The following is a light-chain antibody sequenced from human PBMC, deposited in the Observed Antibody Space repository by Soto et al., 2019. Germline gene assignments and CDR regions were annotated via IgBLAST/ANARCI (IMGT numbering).Light chain of an antibody. J-gene: IGLJ3*02. CDR1: RSNIGSNT. CDR2: SNN. CDR3: AAWDHSLNGVL. V-gene: IGLV1-44*01. Sequence: QAVVTQPPSASGTPGQRVSISCSGSRSNIGSNTVNWYQHLPGTAPRLLIYSNNQRPSGVPDRFSASKSGASASLAIIGLQSEDEADYYCAAWDHSLNGVLFGGGTKLTVL.